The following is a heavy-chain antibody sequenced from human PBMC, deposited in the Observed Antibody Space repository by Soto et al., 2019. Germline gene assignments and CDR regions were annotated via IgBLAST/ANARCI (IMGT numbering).Heavy chain of an antibody. CDR1: GGSFSGYY. J-gene: IGHJ4*02. CDR3: ARAPSPAATPHYFDY. V-gene: IGHV4-34*01. CDR2: INHSGST. Sequence: PSETLSLTCAVYGGSFSGYYWSWIRQPPGKGLEWIGEINHSGSTNYNPSLKSRVTISVDTSKNQFSLKLSSVTAADTAVYYCARAPSPAATPHYFDYWGQGTLVTVSS.